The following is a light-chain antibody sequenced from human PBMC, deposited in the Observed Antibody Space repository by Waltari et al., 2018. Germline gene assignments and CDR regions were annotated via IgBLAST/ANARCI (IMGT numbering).Light chain of an antibody. V-gene: IGKV3-20*01. Sequence: EIVLTQSPGPLSLSPGERATLSCRASQSVSRALAWYQQNPGQAPRLLIYGASNRATGIPDRFSGSGSGTDFSLIISRLEPEEFAVYYCQHYVSLPVTFGQGTKVEIK. J-gene: IGKJ1*01. CDR2: GAS. CDR3: QHYVSLPVT. CDR1: QSVSRA.